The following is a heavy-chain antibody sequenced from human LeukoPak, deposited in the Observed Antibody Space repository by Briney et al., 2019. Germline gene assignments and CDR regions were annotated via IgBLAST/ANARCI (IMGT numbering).Heavy chain of an antibody. V-gene: IGHV3-30*04. D-gene: IGHD2-21*02. CDR3: ARTYFPTVVVTAIYY. CDR1: GSTFSSYA. Sequence: GRSLRLSCAASGSTFSSYAMHWVRQAPGKGLEWVAVISYDGSNKYYADSVKGRFTISRDNSKNTLYLQMNSLRAEDTAVYYCARTYFPTVVVTAIYYWGQGTLVTVSS. CDR2: ISYDGSNK. J-gene: IGHJ4*02.